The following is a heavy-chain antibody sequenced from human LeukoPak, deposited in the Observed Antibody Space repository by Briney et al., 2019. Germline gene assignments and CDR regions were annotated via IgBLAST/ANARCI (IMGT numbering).Heavy chain of an antibody. CDR1: CGSFSGYY. CDR3: ARVSGRWLQTRYYFDY. CDR2: INHSGST. Sequence: SETLSLTCAVYCGSFSGYYWSWIRQPPGKGLEWIGEINHSGSTNYNPSLKSRVTISVDTSKNQFSLKLSSVTAADTAVYYCARVSGRWLQTRYYFDYWGQGTLVTVSS. J-gene: IGHJ4*02. D-gene: IGHD5-24*01. V-gene: IGHV4-34*01.